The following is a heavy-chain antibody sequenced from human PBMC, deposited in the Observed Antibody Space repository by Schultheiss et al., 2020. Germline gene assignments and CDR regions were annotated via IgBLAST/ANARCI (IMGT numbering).Heavy chain of an antibody. J-gene: IGHJ4*02. V-gene: IGHV3-64*04. Sequence: GESLKISCSASGFTFSSYAMHWVRQAPGKGLEYVSAISSNGGSTYYADSVKGRFTISRDNSKNTLYLQMNSLRAEDTAVYYCAAGGGYWGQGTLVTVSS. CDR3: AAGGGY. CDR2: ISSNGGST. CDR1: GFTFSSYA. D-gene: IGHD1-26*01.